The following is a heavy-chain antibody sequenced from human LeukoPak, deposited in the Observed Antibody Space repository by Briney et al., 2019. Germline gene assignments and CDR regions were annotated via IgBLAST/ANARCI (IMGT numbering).Heavy chain of an antibody. V-gene: IGHV1-18*01. D-gene: IGHD1-26*01. J-gene: IGHJ6*02. CDR3: ARRELRKYYYYGMDV. CDR1: GYTFTSYG. CDR2: ISAYNGNT. Sequence: VASVKVSCKASGYTFTSYGISWVRQAPGQGLEWMGWISAYNGNTNYAQKLQGRVTMTTDTSTSTAYMELRSPRSDDTAVYYCARRELRKYYYYGMDVWGQGTTVTVSS.